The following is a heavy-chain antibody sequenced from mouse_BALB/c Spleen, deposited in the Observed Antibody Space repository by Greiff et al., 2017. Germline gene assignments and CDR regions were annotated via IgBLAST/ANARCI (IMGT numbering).Heavy chain of an antibody. CDR3: ARDPIYDGYYEGAMDY. CDR2: IWAGGST. J-gene: IGHJ4*01. V-gene: IGHV2-9*02. CDR1: GFSLTSYG. Sequence: VHLVESGPGLVAPSQSLSITCTVSGFSLTSYGVHWVRQPPGKGLEWLGVIWAGGSTNYNSALMSRLSISKDNSKSQVFLKMNSLQTDDTAMYYCARDPIYDGYYEGAMDYWGQGTSVTVSS. D-gene: IGHD2-3*01.